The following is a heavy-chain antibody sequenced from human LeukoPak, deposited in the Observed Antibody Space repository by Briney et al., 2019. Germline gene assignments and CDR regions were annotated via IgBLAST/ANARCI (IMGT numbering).Heavy chain of an antibody. J-gene: IGHJ4*02. CDR1: GGSISSGSYY. V-gene: IGHV4-61*02. CDR2: MYTSGST. D-gene: IGHD3-22*01. Sequence: PSETLSLTCTVSGGSISSGSYYWSWIRQPAGKGLEWIGRMYTSGSTNYNPSPKSRVTISVDTSKNQFSLKLSSVTAADTAVYYCAREGPSSSGPHYWGQGTLVTVSS. CDR3: AREGPSSSGPHY.